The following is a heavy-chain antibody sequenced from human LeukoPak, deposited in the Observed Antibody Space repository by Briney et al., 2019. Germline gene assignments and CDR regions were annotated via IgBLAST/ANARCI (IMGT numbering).Heavy chain of an antibody. CDR1: GFTFGSYG. Sequence: GGSLRLSCAASGFTFGSYGMRWVRQAPGKGLEWVSFITTTGATTSYADSVKGRFTISRDNARDTLYMQMNSLRDEDTALYYCTIMHGYYDGSGYWVQWGQGTLVTVSS. D-gene: IGHD3-22*01. CDR2: ITTTGATT. J-gene: IGHJ4*02. V-gene: IGHV3-23*01. CDR3: TIMHGYYDGSGYWVQ.